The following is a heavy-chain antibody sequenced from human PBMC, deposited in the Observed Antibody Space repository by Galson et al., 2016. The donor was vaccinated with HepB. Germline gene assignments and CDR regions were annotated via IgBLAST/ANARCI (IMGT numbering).Heavy chain of an antibody. CDR2: ISNNHVYT. V-gene: IGHV3-11*06. CDR1: GFTFSDYY. J-gene: IGHJ5*02. Sequence: SLRLSCAASGFTFSDYYMSWIRQAPGKGVECVAYISNNHVYTKYADSVKGRFTISSDNARNPLYLQMNSLRAEDTAVYYCARLSGIAVAEDWFDPWGQGTLVTVSS. D-gene: IGHD6-19*01. CDR3: ARLSGIAVAEDWFDP.